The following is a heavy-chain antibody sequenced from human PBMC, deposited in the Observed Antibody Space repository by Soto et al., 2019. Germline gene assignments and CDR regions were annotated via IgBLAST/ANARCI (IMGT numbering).Heavy chain of an antibody. J-gene: IGHJ6*02. CDR1: GLTFRSYG. V-gene: IGHV3-30*18. CDR2: ISFDGSDK. Sequence: QVQLVESGGGVVQPGRSLRLSCAASGLTFRSYGMHWVRQAPGKGLEWVTVISFDGSDKYYADSVKGRFTVSRDNSRNTLYLQMTSLRAEDTAVYYCAKDRRGHYDNTGYSIWRNSVHYYGLDVWGQGTTVTVSS. CDR3: AKDRRGHYDNTGYSIWRNSVHYYGLDV. D-gene: IGHD3-22*01.